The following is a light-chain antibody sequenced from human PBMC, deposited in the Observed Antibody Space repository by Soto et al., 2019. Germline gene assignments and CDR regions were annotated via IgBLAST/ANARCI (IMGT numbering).Light chain of an antibody. J-gene: IGKJ1*01. CDR3: QQLESDPPWT. V-gene: IGKV1-9*01. CDR1: QDISNY. Sequence: IQLTQSPSSLSASVGDRVTVTCRASQDISNYLAWYQQSPGRAPKLLIYLASTLESGVPSRFSGSGSGTDFTLTISSLQPEDFSTYYCQQLESDPPWTFGQGTKVEIK. CDR2: LAS.